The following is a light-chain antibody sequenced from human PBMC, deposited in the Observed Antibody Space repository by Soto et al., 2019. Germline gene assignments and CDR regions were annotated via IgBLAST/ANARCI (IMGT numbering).Light chain of an antibody. CDR1: RSVLYSSNTKNY. J-gene: IGKJ2*01. CDR2: WAS. Sequence: DLVMTQSPDSLAVSLGERATINCKSSRSVLYSSNTKNYLAWYQQKPGQPPRLLIYWASTRESGVPDRFSSSGSGTDFTLTISSLQAEDVAVYYCQQYYSTPYTFGQGTKLEIK. V-gene: IGKV4-1*01. CDR3: QQYYSTPYT.